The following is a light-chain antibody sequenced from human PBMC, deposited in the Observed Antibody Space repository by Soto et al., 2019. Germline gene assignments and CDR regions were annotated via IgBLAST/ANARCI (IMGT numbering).Light chain of an antibody. J-gene: IGKJ5*01. CDR3: QQYGHLPIT. V-gene: IGKV1-33*01. CDR2: DAS. CDR1: QDISNY. Sequence: DFQMTQSPSSLSPSVVDRVTITCQASQDISNYLNWFQQRPGKAPRLLIYDASNLETGVPSRFSGSGSGTDFTFTISSLQPEDIATYYCQQYGHLPITFGQGTRLEIK.